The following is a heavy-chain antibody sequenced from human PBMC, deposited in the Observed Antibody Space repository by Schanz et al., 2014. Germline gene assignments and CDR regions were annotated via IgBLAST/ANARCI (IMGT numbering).Heavy chain of an antibody. J-gene: IGHJ4*02. Sequence: VQLVESGGGLVKPGGSLRLSCAASGLTFSDYYMSWIRQAPGKGLEWVANIKQDGSEKYYVDSVKGRFTISRDNAKKSLYLRMNSLRAEDTAVYYCVPMSIAAHWGQGTLVTVSS. CDR2: IKQDGSEK. CDR3: VPMSIAAH. V-gene: IGHV3-7*01. CDR1: GLTFSDYY. D-gene: IGHD6-6*01.